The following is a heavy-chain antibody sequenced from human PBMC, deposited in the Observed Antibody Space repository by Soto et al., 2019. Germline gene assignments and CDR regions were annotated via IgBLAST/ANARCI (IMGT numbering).Heavy chain of an antibody. V-gene: IGHV3-53*01. J-gene: IGHJ4*02. D-gene: IGHD3-16*02. CDR3: LTLGGRIAPGY. CDR1: GFTVSDNH. CDR2: IYSDSTT. Sequence: EVQLVGSGGGLIQPGGSLRLSCSASGFTVSDNHMSWVRQAPGKGLQWVSTIYSDSTTKYADSVKGRFTISRDNSKNTLHLQMNSLRADDTAVYYCLTLGGRIAPGYWGQGILVTVSS.